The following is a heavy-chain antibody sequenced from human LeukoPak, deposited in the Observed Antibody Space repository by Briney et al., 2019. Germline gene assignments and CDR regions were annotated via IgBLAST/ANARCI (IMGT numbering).Heavy chain of an antibody. CDR1: GYSISSAYY. J-gene: IGHJ5*02. V-gene: IGHV4-38-2*02. Sequence: SETLSLTCSVSGYSISSAYYWGWIRQPPGKWLEWIGTMYHSGSTNYNPSLKSRVTISVDTSKNQFSLKLSSVTAADTAVYYCARDPYYYDSSGPWGQGTLVTVSS. D-gene: IGHD3-22*01. CDR2: MYHSGST. CDR3: ARDPYYYDSSGP.